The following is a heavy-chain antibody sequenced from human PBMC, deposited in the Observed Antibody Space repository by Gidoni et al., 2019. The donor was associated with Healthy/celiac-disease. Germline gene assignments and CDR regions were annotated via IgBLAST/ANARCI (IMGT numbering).Heavy chain of an antibody. D-gene: IGHD2-15*01. Sequence: QVQLQQPGPGLVNPSQTLPLTCAISGDSVSRNSVAWNWIRQSPSRGLEWLGRTFYSPKWDNDYAVSVKSRITINPDTSKNQFSLQLNSVTPGDTAVYYCARDRRDIVVLQDGMDVWGRGTTVTVSS. J-gene: IGHJ6*02. V-gene: IGHV6-1*01. CDR1: GDSVSRNSVA. CDR3: ARDRRDIVVLQDGMDV. CDR2: TFYSPKWDN.